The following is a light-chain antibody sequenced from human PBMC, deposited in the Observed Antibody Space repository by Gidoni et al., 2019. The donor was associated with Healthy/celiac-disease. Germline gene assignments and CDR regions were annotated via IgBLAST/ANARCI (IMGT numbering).Light chain of an antibody. CDR2: DAS. CDR1: QDISNY. CDR3: QQYDNLALT. Sequence: DIQLTQSPSSLSASVGDRVTITCQASQDISNYLNWYQQKPGKAPKLLIYDASNLETGVPSRVSGSGSGTDFTFTISSLQPEDIETYYWQQYDNLALTFGGGTKVEIK. V-gene: IGKV1-33*01. J-gene: IGKJ4*01.